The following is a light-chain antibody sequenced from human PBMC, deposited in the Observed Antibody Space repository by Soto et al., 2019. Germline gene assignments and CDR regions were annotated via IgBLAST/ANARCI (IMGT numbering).Light chain of an antibody. CDR2: GAS. CDR1: QSVSSHF. V-gene: IGKV3-20*01. J-gene: IGKJ1*01. Sequence: EIVLTQSPGTLSLSPGERATLSCRASQSVSSHFLAGYQQKPGQAPRLLIYGASSRATGIPDRFSGSGSVTDFTLTISRLEPEDFAVYYCQQYDSSPVTFGQGTKVEIK. CDR3: QQYDSSPVT.